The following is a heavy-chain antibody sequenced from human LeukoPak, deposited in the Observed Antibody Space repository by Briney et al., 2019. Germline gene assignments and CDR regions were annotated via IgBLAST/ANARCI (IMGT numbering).Heavy chain of an antibody. V-gene: IGHV1-69*06. CDR1: GGTFSSYA. D-gene: IGHD3-22*01. J-gene: IGHJ4*02. CDR3: ARGGYYDSSGYQHSGAFDY. Sequence: SVKVSCKASGGTFSSYAISWVRQAPGQGLEWMGGIIPIFGTANYAQKFQGRVTITADKSTSTAYMELSSLRSEDTAVYYCARGGYYDSSGYQHSGAFDYWGQGTLVTVSS. CDR2: IIPIFGTA.